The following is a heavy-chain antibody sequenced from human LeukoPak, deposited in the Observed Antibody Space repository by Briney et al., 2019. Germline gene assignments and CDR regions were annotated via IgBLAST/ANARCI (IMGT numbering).Heavy chain of an antibody. CDR1: GYTFTGYY. J-gene: IGHJ5*02. CDR2: INPNSGGT. D-gene: IGHD3-10*01. CDR3: AREGAPMVRGVLKYNWFDP. Sequence: ASVKVSCKASGYTFTGYYMHWVRQAPGQGLEWMGWINPNSGGTNYAQKFQGWVTMTRDTSISTAYMELSRLRSDDTAVYYCAREGAPMVRGVLKYNWFDPWGQGTLVTVSS. V-gene: IGHV1-2*04.